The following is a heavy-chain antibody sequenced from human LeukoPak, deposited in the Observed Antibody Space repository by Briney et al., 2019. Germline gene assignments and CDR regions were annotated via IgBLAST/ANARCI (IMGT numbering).Heavy chain of an antibody. CDR1: GFTFSTFI. CDR2: ITGSGDNT. J-gene: IGHJ4*02. D-gene: IGHD1-26*01. V-gene: IGHV3-23*01. CDR3: AKDGNYFNFDS. Sequence: PGGSLRLSCAASGFTFSTFIMNWVRQAPGKGLEWVSTITGSGDNTHHADSVKGRFTISRDNSINTLYLQMNSLRAEDTAIYYCAKDGNYFNFDSWGQGTLVTVSS.